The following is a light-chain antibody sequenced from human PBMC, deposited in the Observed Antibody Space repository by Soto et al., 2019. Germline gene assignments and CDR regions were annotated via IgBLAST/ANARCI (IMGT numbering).Light chain of an antibody. V-gene: IGLV6-57*04. CDR2: ENN. CDR1: SGSIASNY. Sequence: NFMLTQPHSVSESLGKTLSISCTRSSGSIASNYVQWYQQRPGSAPTTVIYENNQRLSGVPDRFSGSTDGSSNSASLTISGLQTEDEADYYCQSYDSDFVVFGGGTKLTVL. CDR3: QSYDSDFVV. J-gene: IGLJ2*01.